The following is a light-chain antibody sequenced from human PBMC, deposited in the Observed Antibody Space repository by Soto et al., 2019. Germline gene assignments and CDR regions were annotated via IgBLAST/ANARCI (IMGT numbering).Light chain of an antibody. CDR3: QQRSDWPST. CDR1: QTVSSY. CDR2: DAS. V-gene: IGKV3-11*01. J-gene: IGKJ4*01. Sequence: EIVLTQSPATLSLSPGDRATLSCRASQTVSSYLAWYEQKPGQAPRLLLYDASSRATGIPARFSGSGSGTDFTLTITSLEPEDFAVYYCQQRSDWPSTFCGGTKVEIK.